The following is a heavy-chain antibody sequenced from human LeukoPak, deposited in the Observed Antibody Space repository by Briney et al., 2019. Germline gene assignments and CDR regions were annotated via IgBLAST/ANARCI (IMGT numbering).Heavy chain of an antibody. CDR1: GGSVTSYY. CDR3: ARGDYNFAY. J-gene: IGHJ4*02. CDR2: IFYSGSS. V-gene: IGHV4-59*02. D-gene: IGHD4-11*01. Sequence: SETLSLTCTVSGGSVTSYYWSWIRQPPGKGLEWIGYIFYSGSSNYNPSLKSRVAISLDTSKNLFSLKLTSVTAADTAVYYCARGDYNFAYWGQGTLVTVSS.